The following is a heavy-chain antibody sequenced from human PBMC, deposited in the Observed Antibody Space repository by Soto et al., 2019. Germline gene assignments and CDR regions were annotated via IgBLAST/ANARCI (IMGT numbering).Heavy chain of an antibody. Sequence: QVQLVQSGAEVKKPGSSVKVSCKASGGTFSSYAISWVRQAPGQGLEWMGGIIPIFGTANYAQKFQGRVTMTADKSTSTAYMELSSLRSEDTAVYYCARVKVVPAANLGYYYGMDVWGQGTTVTVSS. CDR3: ARVKVVPAANLGYYYGMDV. CDR1: GGTFSSYA. CDR2: IIPIFGTA. J-gene: IGHJ6*02. V-gene: IGHV1-69*06. D-gene: IGHD2-2*01.